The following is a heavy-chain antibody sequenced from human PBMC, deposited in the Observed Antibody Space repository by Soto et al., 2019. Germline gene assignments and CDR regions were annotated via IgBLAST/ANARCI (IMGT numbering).Heavy chain of an antibody. V-gene: IGHV4-4*02. CDR1: GGSISSSNW. Sequence: QVQLQESGPGLVKPSGTLSLTCAVSGGSISSSNWWSWVRQPPGKGLEWIGEIYHSGSTNYNPSLKSRVTISVDKSKNQFSLKLSSVTAADTAVYYCASAVYCSGGSCYSGFSGFDYWGQGTLVTVSS. J-gene: IGHJ4*02. D-gene: IGHD2-15*01. CDR3: ASAVYCSGGSCYSGFSGFDY. CDR2: IYHSGST.